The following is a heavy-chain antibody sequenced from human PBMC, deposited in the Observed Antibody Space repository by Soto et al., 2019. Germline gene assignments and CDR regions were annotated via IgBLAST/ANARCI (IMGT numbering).Heavy chain of an antibody. CDR1: GFTVSSNY. J-gene: IGHJ6*02. Sequence: EVQLVESGGGLVQPGGSLRLSCAASGFTVSSNYMSWVRQAPGKGLVWVAVIYSGGSTYYADSVKVRFTISRDNSKNTLYLQMNSLRAEDTAVYYCARDYGMDVWGRGTPVTVSS. V-gene: IGHV3-66*01. CDR2: IYSGGST. CDR3: ARDYGMDV.